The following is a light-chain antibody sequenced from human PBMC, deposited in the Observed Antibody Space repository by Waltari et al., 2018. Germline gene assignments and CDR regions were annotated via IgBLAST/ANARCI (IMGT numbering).Light chain of an antibody. J-gene: IGLJ1*01. CDR1: SSDVGAYNF. V-gene: IGLV2-11*01. Sequence: SALTQPRSVSGSPGQSVTISCTGTSSDVGAYNFVSWYQQRPGQAPKLIIYDVNKRPSVVPDRFSASKSGSTASLTISGLQPEDEADYHCCSSAGNPYVFGTGTEVTVL. CDR2: DVN. CDR3: CSSAGNPYV.